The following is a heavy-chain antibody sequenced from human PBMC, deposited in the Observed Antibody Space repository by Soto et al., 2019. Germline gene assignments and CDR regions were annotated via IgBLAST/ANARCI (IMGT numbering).Heavy chain of an antibody. CDR1: GYTFTSYD. D-gene: IGHD3-22*01. V-gene: IGHV1-8*01. CDR2: MNPNSGNT. Sequence: ASVKVSCKASGYTFTSYDINWVRQATGQGLEWMGWMNPNSGNTGYAQKFQGRVTMTRNTSISTAYMELSSLRSEDTAVYYCARGLWGYYDSSGYPPFGYWGQGTLVTVSS. CDR3: ARGLWGYYDSSGYPPFGY. J-gene: IGHJ4*02.